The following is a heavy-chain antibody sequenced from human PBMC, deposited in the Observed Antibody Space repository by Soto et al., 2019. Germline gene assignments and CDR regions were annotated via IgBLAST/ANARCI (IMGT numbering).Heavy chain of an antibody. CDR3: AKGGSLSIYDILTGYYEDYFDY. J-gene: IGHJ4*02. D-gene: IGHD3-9*01. V-gene: IGHV3-23*01. CDR1: GFTFSSYA. Sequence: GGSLRLSCAASGFTFSSYAMSWVRQAPGKGLEWVSAISGSGGSTYYADYVKGRFTISRDNSKNTLYLQMNSLRAEDTAVYYCAKGGSLSIYDILTGYYEDYFDYWGQGTLVTVSS. CDR2: ISGSGGST.